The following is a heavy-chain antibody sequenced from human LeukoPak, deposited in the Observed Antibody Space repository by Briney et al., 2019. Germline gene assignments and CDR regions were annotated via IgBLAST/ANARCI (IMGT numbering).Heavy chain of an antibody. CDR2: IRYDGSNK. D-gene: IGHD2-2*01. Sequence: PGGSLRLSCAASGFTFSSYGMHWVRQAPGKGLEWVAFIRYDGSNKYYADSVKGRFTISRDNSKNTLYLQMNSLRAEDTAVYYCAKGPPGYCSSTSCARNYYYYMDVWGKGTTVTVSS. CDR1: GFTFSSYG. J-gene: IGHJ6*03. CDR3: AKGPPGYCSSTSCARNYYYYMDV. V-gene: IGHV3-30*02.